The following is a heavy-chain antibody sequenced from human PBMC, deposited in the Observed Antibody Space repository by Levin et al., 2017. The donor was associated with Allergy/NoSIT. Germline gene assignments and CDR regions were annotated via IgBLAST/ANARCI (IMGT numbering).Heavy chain of an antibody. J-gene: IGHJ6*03. CDR3: ARDTPYYSSGWYGGGHDYYMDV. Sequence: EASVKVSCKASGGTFSSYAISWVRQAPGQGLEWMGRIIPILGIANYAQKFQGRVTITADKSTSTAYMELSSLRSEDTAVYYCARDTPYYSSGWYGGGHDYYMDVWGKGTTVTVSS. CDR2: IIPILGIA. CDR1: GGTFSSYA. V-gene: IGHV1-69*04. D-gene: IGHD6-19*01.